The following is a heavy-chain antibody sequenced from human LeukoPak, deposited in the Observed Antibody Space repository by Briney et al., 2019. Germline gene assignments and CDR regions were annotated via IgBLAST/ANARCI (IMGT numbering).Heavy chain of an antibody. CDR3: ARFSNNVYGDPDY. CDR2: MNPNSGNT. D-gene: IGHD4-17*01. CDR1: GYTFTSYG. J-gene: IGHJ4*02. V-gene: IGHV1-8*02. Sequence: ASVKVSCKASGYTFTSYGINWVRQATGQGLEWMGWMNPNSGNTGYAQKFQGRVTMTRNTSISTAYMELSSLRSEDTAVYYCARFSNNVYGDPDYWGQGTLVTVSS.